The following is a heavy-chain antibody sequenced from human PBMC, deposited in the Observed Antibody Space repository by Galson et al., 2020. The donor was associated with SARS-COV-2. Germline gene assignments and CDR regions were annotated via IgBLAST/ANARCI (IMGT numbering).Heavy chain of an antibody. CDR3: ARDPSGCGGGTCCGDY. CDR1: GFTFSSYG. D-gene: IGHD2-15*01. Sequence: GGSLRLSCAASGFTFSSYGMHWVRQAPGKGLEWVAVIWYDGSNKYYADSVKGRFTISRDNSKNTLYLQMNSLRAEDTAVYYCARDPSGCGGGTCCGDYWGQGTLVTVSS. CDR2: IWYDGSNK. V-gene: IGHV3-33*01. J-gene: IGHJ4*02.